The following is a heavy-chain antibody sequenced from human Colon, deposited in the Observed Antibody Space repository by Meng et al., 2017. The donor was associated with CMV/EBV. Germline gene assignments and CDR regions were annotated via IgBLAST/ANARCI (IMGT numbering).Heavy chain of an antibody. CDR1: GGSFSSYY. CDR2: INDRGNT. CDR3: ARGGLVYDYGEEYYYFYGIDV. J-gene: IGHJ6*02. Sequence: SETLSLTCAVSGGSFSSYYWSWIRETPGKGLEWIGEINDRGNTNYNLSLKSRTSISIDTSKNQFSLKLRSVTAADTAVYYCARGGLVYDYGEEYYYFYGIDVWAQGTTVTVS. D-gene: IGHD3/OR15-3a*01. V-gene: IGHV4-34*01.